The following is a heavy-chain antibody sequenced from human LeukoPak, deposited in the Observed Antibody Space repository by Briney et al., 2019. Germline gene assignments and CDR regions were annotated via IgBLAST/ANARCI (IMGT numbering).Heavy chain of an antibody. CDR3: ARDLTDRGYCTNGVCYTLFGMDV. V-gene: IGHV1-2*02. D-gene: IGHD2-8*01. CDR2: INPNSGGT. Sequence: ASVKVSCKASGYTFTGYYMHWVRQAPGQGLEWMGWINPNSGGTNYAQKFQGRVTMTRDTSISTAYMELSRLRSDDTAVYYCARDLTDRGYCTNGVCYTLFGMDVWGQGTTVTVSS. CDR1: GYTFTGYY. J-gene: IGHJ6*02.